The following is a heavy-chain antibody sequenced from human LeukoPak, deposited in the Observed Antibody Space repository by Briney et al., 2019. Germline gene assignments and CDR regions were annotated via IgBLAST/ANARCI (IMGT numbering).Heavy chain of an antibody. J-gene: IGHJ5*02. D-gene: IGHD4-23*01. CDR2: ISSSGSSI. CDR3: AREAPYGGNSAVYRSHNWFDP. CDR1: GFTFSGYS. V-gene: IGHV3-48*04. Sequence: PGGSLRLSCAASGFTFSGYSMNWVRQAPGRGVEWVSYISSSGSSIYYADSVKGRFTISRDNAKNSLYLQMNSLRAEDTAVYYCAREAPYGGNSAVYRSHNWFDPWGQGTLVTVSS.